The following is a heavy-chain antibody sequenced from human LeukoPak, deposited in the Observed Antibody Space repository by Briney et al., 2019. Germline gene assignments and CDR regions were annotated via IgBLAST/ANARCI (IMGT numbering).Heavy chain of an antibody. Sequence: ASVKVSCKVPGYTLTELSMHWVRQAPGKGLEWMGGFDPEDGETIYAQKFQGRVTMTEDTSTDTAYMELSSLRSEDTAVYYCATTGGLWFGESVDYWGQGTLVTVSS. D-gene: IGHD3-10*01. CDR1: GYTLTELS. J-gene: IGHJ4*02. V-gene: IGHV1-24*01. CDR3: ATTGGLWFGESVDY. CDR2: FDPEDGET.